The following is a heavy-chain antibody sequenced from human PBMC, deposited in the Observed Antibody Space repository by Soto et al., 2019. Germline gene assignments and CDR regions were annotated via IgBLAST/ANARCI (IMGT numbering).Heavy chain of an antibody. V-gene: IGHV2-5*02. CDR3: AHSRVDVVVVAASRWYFDL. J-gene: IGHJ2*01. D-gene: IGHD2-15*01. Sequence: QITLKESGPTLVKPTQTLTLTCTFSGFSLSTSGVGVGWIRQPPGKALEWLALIYWDDDKRYSPSLKSRLTITKDTYKHQVVLTITNMDPVDTATYYCAHSRVDVVVVAASRWYFDLWGRGTLVTVSS. CDR2: IYWDDDK. CDR1: GFSLSTSGVG.